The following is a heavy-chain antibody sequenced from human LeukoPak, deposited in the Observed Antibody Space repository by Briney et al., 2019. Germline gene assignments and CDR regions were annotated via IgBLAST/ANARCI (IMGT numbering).Heavy chain of an antibody. J-gene: IGHJ4*02. CDR2: IKQDGSEK. D-gene: IGHD4-17*01. CDR3: ARESGSVTSEVDFDY. V-gene: IGHV3-7*01. Sequence: GGSLRLSCSASGFTFSSYWMSWVRQAPGKGLEWVANIKQDGSEKYYVDSVKGRFTISRDNAKNSLYLQMNSLRAEDTAVYYCARESGSVTSEVDFDYWGQGTLVTVSS. CDR1: GFTFSSYW.